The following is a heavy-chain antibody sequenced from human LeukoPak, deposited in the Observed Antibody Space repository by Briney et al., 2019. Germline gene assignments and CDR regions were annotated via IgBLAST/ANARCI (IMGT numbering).Heavy chain of an antibody. J-gene: IGHJ6*03. Sequence: GESLKISCKGSGYSFTSYWIGWVRQMPGKGLEWMGIIYPGDSDTRYSPSFQGQVTISADKSISTAYLQWSSLKASDTAMYYCARQAPDYCDSSGYYSYYYYMDVWGKGTTVTVSS. V-gene: IGHV5-51*01. CDR1: GYSFTSYW. D-gene: IGHD3-22*01. CDR3: ARQAPDYCDSSGYYSYYYYMDV. CDR2: IYPGDSDT.